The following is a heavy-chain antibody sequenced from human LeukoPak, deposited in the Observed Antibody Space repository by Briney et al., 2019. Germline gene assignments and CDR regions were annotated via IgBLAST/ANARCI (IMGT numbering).Heavy chain of an antibody. CDR3: ARGGVYSTSAVDY. J-gene: IGHJ4*02. D-gene: IGHD6-6*01. V-gene: IGHV3-7*01. CDR1: GFIFSRHS. CDR2: IKEDGTEQ. Sequence: GGSLRLSCAVSGFIFSRHSMSWIRQAPGKGLEWVAKIKEDGTEQYYVDSVKGRFTISRDNAKNTVYLQMNSLRAEDTAVYYCARGGVYSTSAVDYWGQGTLVTVSS.